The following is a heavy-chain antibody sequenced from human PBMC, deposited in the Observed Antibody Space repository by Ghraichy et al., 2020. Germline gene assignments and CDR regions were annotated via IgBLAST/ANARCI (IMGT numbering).Heavy chain of an antibody. CDR3: ARDLSGRFDP. CDR2: IPSDGNNK. Sequence: GESLNISCAASGFTFSYYGMHWVRQAPGKGLEWVAIIPSDGNNKFYADSMKGRFTISRDNSKNTVYLQMNSLRPEDTAIYYCARDLSGRFDPWGQRTLVTVSS. V-gene: IGHV3-30*03. CDR1: GFTFSYYG. D-gene: IGHD3-10*01. J-gene: IGHJ5*02.